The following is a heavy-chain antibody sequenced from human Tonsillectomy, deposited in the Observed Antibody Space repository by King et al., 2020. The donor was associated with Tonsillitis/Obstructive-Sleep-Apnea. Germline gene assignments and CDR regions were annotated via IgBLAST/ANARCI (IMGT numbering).Heavy chain of an antibody. CDR1: GGSINNYY. Sequence: QLQLQESGPGLVKPSETLSLTCTISGGSINNYYWSWIRQPPGKGLEWIGYIYYSGSTNYNPSLKSRVTISVDTSKNQFSLKLSSVIAPDTAVYYCARGPYCGGDCYSFYYYYYYMDVWGKGTTVTVSS. J-gene: IGHJ6*03. CDR3: ARGPYCGGDCYSFYYYYYYMDV. CDR2: IYYSGST. D-gene: IGHD2-21*01. V-gene: IGHV4-59*01.